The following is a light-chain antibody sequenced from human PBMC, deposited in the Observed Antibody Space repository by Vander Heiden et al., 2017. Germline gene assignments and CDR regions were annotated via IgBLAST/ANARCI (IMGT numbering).Light chain of an antibody. V-gene: IGKV1-8*01. CDR1: QGISSY. CDR2: AAS. J-gene: IGKJ1*01. Sequence: AIRMTQSPSSFSASTGDRVTITCRASQGISSYLAWYQQKPVKAPKLLIYAASTLQSGVPSRFTGSGSGTDFTLTISCLQSEDFATYYCQQDDSYRRTFGQGTKVEIK. CDR3: QQDDSYRRT.